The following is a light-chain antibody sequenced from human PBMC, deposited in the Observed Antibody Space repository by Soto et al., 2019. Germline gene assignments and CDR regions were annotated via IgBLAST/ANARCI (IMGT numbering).Light chain of an antibody. V-gene: IGLV2-14*01. CDR3: CSYTSSNTYV. J-gene: IGLJ1*01. Sequence: QSVLTQPASVSGSPGQSITISCTGTSSDVGGYNYVSWYQQHPGKAPKLMIFDVNNRPSGVSNRFSGSKSGNTASLTISVLQAEDQADYYCCSYTSSNTYVFGTGTKVTV. CDR1: SSDVGGYNY. CDR2: DVN.